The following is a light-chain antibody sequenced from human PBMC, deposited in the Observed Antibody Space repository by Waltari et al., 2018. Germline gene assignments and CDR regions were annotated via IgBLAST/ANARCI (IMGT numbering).Light chain of an antibody. CDR3: ASWDDSLSVGV. CDR2: RNN. CDR1: ISNLGTNS. V-gene: IGLV1-47*01. Sequence: QSVLTQPPSASGTPVQRVTISCSGSISNLGTNSVSWYQQFPGTAPKLLIQRNNQRPSGVPDRFSGSKSGTSASLAISGLRSEDEADYYCASWDDSLSVGVFGGGTKLTVL. J-gene: IGLJ3*02.